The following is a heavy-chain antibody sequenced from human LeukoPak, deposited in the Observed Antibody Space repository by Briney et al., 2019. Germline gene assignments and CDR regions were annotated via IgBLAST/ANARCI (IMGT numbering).Heavy chain of an antibody. CDR3: ARGLSGDYFIMDV. CDR2: IIPIFGTA. J-gene: IGHJ6*02. Sequence: SVNVSCKASASTFSTYAISRVRQAPGPGLEWMGGIIPIFGTANYAQKFQGRVTITADESSSTAHMELSSLRSEDTAVYYCARGLSGDYFIMDVWGQGTTVTVSS. V-gene: IGHV1-69*13. CDR1: ASTFSTYA. D-gene: IGHD3-10*01.